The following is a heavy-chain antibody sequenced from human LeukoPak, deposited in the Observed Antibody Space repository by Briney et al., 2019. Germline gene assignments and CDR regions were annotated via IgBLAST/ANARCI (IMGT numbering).Heavy chain of an antibody. CDR2: TSGSGGNT. CDR1: GFTFSDYY. D-gene: IGHD5-12*01. CDR3: AKEYSGYDFDY. Sequence: GSLRLSCAASGFTFSDYYMSWIRQAPGKGLEWVAATSGSGGNTYYADSVKGRFTISRDNSKNTLYLQMNSLRAEDTAVYYCAKEYSGYDFDYWGQGTLVTVSS. V-gene: IGHV3-23*01. J-gene: IGHJ4*02.